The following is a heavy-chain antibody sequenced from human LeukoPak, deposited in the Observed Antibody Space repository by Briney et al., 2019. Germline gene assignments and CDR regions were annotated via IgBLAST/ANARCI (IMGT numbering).Heavy chain of an antibody. V-gene: IGHV1-8*01. D-gene: IGHD5-24*01. CDR1: GYTFTSYD. CDR3: AREGRDGYNSDY. J-gene: IGHJ4*02. Sequence: ASVKVSCKASGYTFTSYDINWVRQATGQGLEWMGWMNPNSGNTGYAQKFQGRVTMTRNTSISTAYMELSSLRSEDTAVYYCAREGRDGYNSDYWGQGTLVTVSS. CDR2: MNPNSGNT.